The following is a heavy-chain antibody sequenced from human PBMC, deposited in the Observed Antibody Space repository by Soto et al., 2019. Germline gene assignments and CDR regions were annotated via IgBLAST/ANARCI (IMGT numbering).Heavy chain of an antibody. CDR3: ARNSYCGGDCINWFDP. CDR1: GYTFTSYG. Sequence: ASVKVSCKASGYTFTSYGISWVRQAPGQGLEWMGWISAYNGNTNYAQKLQGRVTMTTDTSTSTAYMELRSLSSDDTAMYYCARNSYCGGDCINWFDPWGQGTLVTVSS. D-gene: IGHD2-21*02. J-gene: IGHJ5*02. CDR2: ISAYNGNT. V-gene: IGHV1-18*04.